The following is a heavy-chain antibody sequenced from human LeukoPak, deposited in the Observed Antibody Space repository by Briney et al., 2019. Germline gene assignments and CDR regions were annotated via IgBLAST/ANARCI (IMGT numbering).Heavy chain of an antibody. V-gene: IGHV4-59*01. CDR3: ARASGRQVSGVPELNWFDP. J-gene: IGHJ5*02. CDR1: GVSINTYY. CDR2: ISYSGGT. D-gene: IGHD3-3*01. Sequence: SETLSLTCTVSGVSINTYYWAWIRQPPGKGLEWIGYISYSGGTSYTPSLKSRVTISRDTSNNQFSLKMRSVTAADTAIYYCARASGRQVSGVPELNWFDPWGQGSLVTVSS.